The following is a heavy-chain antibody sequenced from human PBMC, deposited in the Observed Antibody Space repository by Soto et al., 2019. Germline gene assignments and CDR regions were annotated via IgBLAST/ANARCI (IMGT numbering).Heavy chain of an antibody. CDR1: GFTFSSYA. Sequence: VGSLRLSCAASGFTFSSYAMSWVRQAPGKGLEWVSAISGSGGSTYYADSVKGRFTISRDNSKNTLYLQMNSLRAEDTAVYYCAKDVVAAAGANWFDPWGQGTLVTVSS. CDR2: ISGSGGST. J-gene: IGHJ5*02. D-gene: IGHD6-13*01. V-gene: IGHV3-23*01. CDR3: AKDVVAAAGANWFDP.